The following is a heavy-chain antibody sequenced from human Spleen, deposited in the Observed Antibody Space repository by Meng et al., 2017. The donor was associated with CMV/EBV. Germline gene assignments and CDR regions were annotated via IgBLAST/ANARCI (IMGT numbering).Heavy chain of an antibody. CDR2: ISHDGIYK. CDR3: ASYYDLYYGMDV. Sequence: GESLKISCAASGFTFSSYAMHWVRQARGKGLHCVTLISHDGIYKYYADSVKGRFTISRDNSKNSPYQLMNSLRAKDTAVYDCASYYDLYYGMDVWGQGTTVTVSS. D-gene: IGHD3-22*01. CDR1: GFTFSSYA. V-gene: IGHV3-30*04. J-gene: IGHJ6*02.